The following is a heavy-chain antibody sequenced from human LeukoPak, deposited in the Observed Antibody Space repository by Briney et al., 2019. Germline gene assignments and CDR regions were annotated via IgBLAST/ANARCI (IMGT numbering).Heavy chain of an antibody. J-gene: IGHJ6*02. CDR2: INPSGGST. CDR1: GGTFSSYA. Sequence: ASVKVSCKASGGTFSSYAISWVRQAPGQGLEWMGIINPSGGSTSYAQKFQGRVTMTRDTSTSTVYMELSSLRSEDTAVYYCARRSSQKLEDGMDVWGQGTTVTVSS. CDR3: ARRSSQKLEDGMDV. V-gene: IGHV1-46*01. D-gene: IGHD6-13*01.